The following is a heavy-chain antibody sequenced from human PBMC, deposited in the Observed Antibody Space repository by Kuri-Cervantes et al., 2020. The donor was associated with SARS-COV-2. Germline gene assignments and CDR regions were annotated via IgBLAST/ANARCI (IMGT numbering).Heavy chain of an antibody. CDR2: ISYDGSNK. Sequence: GGSLRLSCAASGFTFSSYAMHWVRQAPGKGLEWVAVISYDGSNKYYADSVKGRFTISRGNSKNTLYLQMNSLRAEDTAVYYCAREGKTSDFWSGYLEDYMDVWGKGTTVTVSS. CDR1: GFTFSSYA. D-gene: IGHD3-3*01. J-gene: IGHJ6*03. V-gene: IGHV3-30-3*01. CDR3: AREGKTSDFWSGYLEDYMDV.